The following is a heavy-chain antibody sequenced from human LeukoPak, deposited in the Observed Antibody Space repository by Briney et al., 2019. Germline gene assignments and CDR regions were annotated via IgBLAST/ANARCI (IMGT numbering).Heavy chain of an antibody. Sequence: PSETLSLTCAVSGYSISSGDYWGWIRQPPGKGLEWIGSIFNSGSTHYNPSLKSRVTISADTSKRHFSLKLSSVTAADTAVYYCARNRSEPLGNGGSFDYWGQGTLVTVSS. CDR2: IFNSGST. CDR1: GYSISSGDY. J-gene: IGHJ4*02. D-gene: IGHD3-16*01. V-gene: IGHV4-38-2*01. CDR3: ARNRSEPLGNGGSFDY.